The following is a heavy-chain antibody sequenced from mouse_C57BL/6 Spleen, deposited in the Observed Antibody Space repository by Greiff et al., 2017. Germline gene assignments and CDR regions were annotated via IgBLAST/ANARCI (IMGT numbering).Heavy chain of an antibody. Sequence: QVQLQQSGAELVKPGASVKMSCKASGYTFTTYPLEWMKQNHGKSLEWIGNFHPYNDEPKYNEKFKGKATLTVEKSSSTVYLELSRLTSDDSAVYYCARYYYGSRAFDVWGTGTTGTGAS. CDR3: ARYYYGSRAFDV. CDR1: GYTFTTYP. V-gene: IGHV1-47*01. J-gene: IGHJ1*03. CDR2: FHPYNDEP. D-gene: IGHD1-1*01.